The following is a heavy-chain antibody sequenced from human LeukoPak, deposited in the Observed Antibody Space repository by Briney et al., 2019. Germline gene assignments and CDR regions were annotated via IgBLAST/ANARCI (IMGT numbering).Heavy chain of an antibody. Sequence: PGGSLRLSCAASGFTFSSYAMSWVRQAPGKGLEWGSAIIGIGVSTYYADSVKGRCTLSRDNSKNTRYLQMNRLRDDDTAVYYCANVPRFDPWGQGTLVTVSS. J-gene: IGHJ5*02. V-gene: IGHV3-23*01. CDR3: ANVPRFDP. CDR2: IIGIGVST. D-gene: IGHD6-6*01. CDR1: GFTFSSYA.